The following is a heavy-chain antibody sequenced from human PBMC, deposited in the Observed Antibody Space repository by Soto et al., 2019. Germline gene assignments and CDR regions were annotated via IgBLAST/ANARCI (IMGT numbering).Heavy chain of an antibody. CDR3: AKDLLRPGRAYGMDV. CDR2: ISYDGSNK. Sequence: QVQLVESGGGVVQPGRSLRLSCAASGFTFSSYGMHWVLQAPGKGLEWVAVISYDGSNKYYADSVKGRFTISRDNSKNTLYLQRNSLRAEDTAVYYGAKDLLRPGRAYGMDVWGQGTTVTVSS. V-gene: IGHV3-30*18. J-gene: IGHJ6*02. CDR1: GFTFSSYG.